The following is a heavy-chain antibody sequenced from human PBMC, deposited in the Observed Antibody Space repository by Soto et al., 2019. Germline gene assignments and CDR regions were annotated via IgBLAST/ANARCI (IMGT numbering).Heavy chain of an antibody. J-gene: IGHJ4*02. Sequence: QVQLVESGGGVVQPGRSLRLSSAASGFTFSSYGMHWARQAPGEGLEWVAVISYDGNRKYYADSVKGRFTISRDFSKNTVDLHMNSLRVKDTAVYFCARKGYGGRWSLDYWGQGILVTVSS. CDR3: ARKGYGGRWSLDY. V-gene: IGHV3-30*03. D-gene: IGHD6-13*01. CDR1: GFTFSSYG. CDR2: ISYDGNRK.